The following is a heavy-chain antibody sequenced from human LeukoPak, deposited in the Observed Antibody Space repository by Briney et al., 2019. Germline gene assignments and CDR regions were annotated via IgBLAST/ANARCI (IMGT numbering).Heavy chain of an antibody. CDR2: IYYSGST. CDR1: GGSLSSGDYY. Sequence: SETLSLTCTVSGGSLSSGDYYWSWIRQPPGKGLEWIGYIYYSGSTYYNPSLKSRVTISVDTSKNQSSLKLSSVTAADTAVYYCARGSDCSSTSCSTDAFDIWGQGTMITVSS. V-gene: IGHV4-30-4*01. J-gene: IGHJ3*02. D-gene: IGHD2-2*01. CDR3: ARGSDCSSTSCSTDAFDI.